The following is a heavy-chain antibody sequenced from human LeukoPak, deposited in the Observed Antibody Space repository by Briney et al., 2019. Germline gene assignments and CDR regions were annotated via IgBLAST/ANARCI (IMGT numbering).Heavy chain of an antibody. D-gene: IGHD3-10*01. CDR3: ARARFGELLSNSMDV. J-gene: IGHJ6*02. CDR1: GFTFSDYY. V-gene: IGHV3-11*01. CDR2: ISSSGSTI. Sequence: GGSLRLSCAASGFTFSDYYMSWIRQAPGKGLEWVSYISSSGSTIYYADSVKGRFTISRDNAKNSLYLQMNSLRAEDTAVYYCARARFGELLSNSMDVWGRGTTVTVSS.